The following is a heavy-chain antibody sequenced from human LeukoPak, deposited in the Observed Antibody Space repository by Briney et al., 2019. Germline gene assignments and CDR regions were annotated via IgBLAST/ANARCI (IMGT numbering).Heavy chain of an antibody. CDR3: ARSRDIVVVVAALPDYYGMDV. Sequence: SVKVSCKASGGTFSSYAISWVRQAPGQGLEWMGRIIPILGIASYAQKFQGRVTITADKSTSTAYMELSSLRSEATAVYYCARSRDIVVVVAALPDYYGMDVWGQGTTVTVSS. CDR1: GGTFSSYA. CDR2: IIPILGIA. V-gene: IGHV1-69*04. J-gene: IGHJ6*02. D-gene: IGHD2-15*01.